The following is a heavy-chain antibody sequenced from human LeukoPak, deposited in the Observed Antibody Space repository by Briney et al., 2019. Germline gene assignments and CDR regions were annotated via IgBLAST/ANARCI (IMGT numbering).Heavy chain of an antibody. Sequence: GESLQISCQGSGYTFSSYWIGWVRQLPGKGLEWMGIIYPGDSDTRYSPSLQGQVTISVDTSIGTAYLQWSSLKASDIAIYYCARQNDFRLDYWGQGTLVTVSS. V-gene: IGHV5-51*01. CDR1: GYTFSSYW. CDR3: ARQNDFRLDY. J-gene: IGHJ4*02. CDR2: IYPGDSDT. D-gene: IGHD3-3*01.